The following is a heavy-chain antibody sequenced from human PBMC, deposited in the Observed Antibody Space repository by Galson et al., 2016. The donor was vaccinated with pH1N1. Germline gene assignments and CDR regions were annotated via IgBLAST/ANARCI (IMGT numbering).Heavy chain of an antibody. CDR1: GFTFDDYG. D-gene: IGHD6-19*01. V-gene: IGHV3-9*01. CDR3: AKSSGWYGGWFDP. CDR2: ISWNTGSM. Sequence: SLRLSCAASGFTFDDYGMHWVRQAPGKGLGWVSSISWNTGSMAYADSVKGRFTISRDNAKNSLYLQMNSLRAEDTALYYCAKSSGWYGGWFDPWGQGTLVTGSS. J-gene: IGHJ5*02.